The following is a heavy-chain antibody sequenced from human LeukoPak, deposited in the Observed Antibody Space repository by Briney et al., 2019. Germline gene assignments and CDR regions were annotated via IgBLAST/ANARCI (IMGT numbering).Heavy chain of an antibody. CDR2: IRYDGSNK. J-gene: IGHJ4*02. Sequence: GGSLRLSCAASGFTFSSYGVHWVRQAPGKGLEWVAFIRYDGSNKYYADSVKGRFTISRDNSKNTLYLQMNSLRAEDTAVYYCARDQFGSWYVGAFDYWGQGTLVTVSS. CDR1: GFTFSSYG. CDR3: ARDQFGSWYVGAFDY. V-gene: IGHV3-30*02. D-gene: IGHD2-15*01.